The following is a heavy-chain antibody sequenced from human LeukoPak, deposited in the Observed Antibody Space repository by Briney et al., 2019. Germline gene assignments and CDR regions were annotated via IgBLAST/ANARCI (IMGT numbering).Heavy chain of an antibody. J-gene: IGHJ5*02. CDR2: ISPSGTTI. Sequence: GGSLRLSCAASGFAFSYYHINWIRQAPGKRLEWLSYISPSGTTISYADSVKGRFTISRDNAKNSLYLQVNNLRAEDTAVYYCARDATLVILPAGKIWFDPWGQGTLVTVSS. V-gene: IGHV3-11*04. CDR3: ARDATLVILPAGKIWFDP. D-gene: IGHD2-2*01. CDR1: GFAFSYYH.